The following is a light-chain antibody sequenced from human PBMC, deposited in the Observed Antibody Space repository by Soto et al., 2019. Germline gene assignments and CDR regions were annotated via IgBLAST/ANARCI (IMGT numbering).Light chain of an antibody. J-gene: IGKJ5*01. V-gene: IGKV3-11*01. CDR1: QSVNSY. Sequence: DIVLTQSPATLSLSPGERATLSCRASQSVNSYLAWYQQKPGQAPRLLIYDASNRATGIPARFSGSGSGTDFTLTISSLEPEDFAVYYCQQYGSSPPITFGRGTRLEIK. CDR3: QQYGSSPPIT. CDR2: DAS.